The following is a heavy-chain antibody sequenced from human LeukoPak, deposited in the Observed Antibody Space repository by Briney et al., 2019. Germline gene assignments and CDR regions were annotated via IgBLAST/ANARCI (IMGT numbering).Heavy chain of an antibody. J-gene: IGHJ4*02. Sequence: GGSLRLSCAASGFPFSSYAMNWVRQAPGKGLEWVSTSGRGDYTYYADSVKGRFTISRDNSKNTLFLQMNSLRAEDTAIYYCAKDLRVARLWGQGTLVTVSS. CDR1: GFPFSSYA. CDR3: AKDLRVARL. D-gene: IGHD2-15*01. CDR2: SGRGDYT. V-gene: IGHV3-23*01.